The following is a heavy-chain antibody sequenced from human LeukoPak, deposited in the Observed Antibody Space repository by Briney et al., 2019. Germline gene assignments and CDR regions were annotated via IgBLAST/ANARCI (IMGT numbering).Heavy chain of an antibody. Sequence: SQTLSLTCAISGDSVSSQSAVWVWIRQSPSRGLEWLGRTYYRSKWFSDYAGSVQSRISINADTSKNQFSLQLNSVTPEDTAVYYCASGSGVVAAAGWGAFDIWGQGTMVTVSS. J-gene: IGHJ3*02. CDR3: ASGSGVVAAAGWGAFDI. D-gene: IGHD6-13*01. CDR1: GDSVSSQSAV. V-gene: IGHV6-1*01. CDR2: TYYRSKWFS.